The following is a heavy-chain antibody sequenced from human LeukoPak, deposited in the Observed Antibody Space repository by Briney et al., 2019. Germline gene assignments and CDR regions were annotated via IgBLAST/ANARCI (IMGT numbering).Heavy chain of an antibody. D-gene: IGHD3-10*01. J-gene: IGHJ3*02. CDR3: ARGGRYYYGSGTYYSRTFDI. CDR2: ITSSGSTI. V-gene: IGHV3-11*01. CDR1: GFSFSDYS. Sequence: GGSLRLSCAASGFSFSDYSMSWIRQAPGKGLEWISSITSSGSTIYYADSVKGRFTISRDNAKNSLYLQMNSLRAEDMAVYYCARGGRYYYGSGTYYSRTFDIWGQGTMVTVSS.